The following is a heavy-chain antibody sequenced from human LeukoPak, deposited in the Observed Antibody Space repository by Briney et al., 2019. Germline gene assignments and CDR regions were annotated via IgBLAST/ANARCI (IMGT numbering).Heavy chain of an antibody. J-gene: IGHJ4*02. CDR3: AMAPKDSSGYPPLDD. V-gene: IGHV4-31*03. D-gene: IGHD3-22*01. Sequence: KPSETLSLTCTVSGGSISSGGYYWSWIRQHPRKGLEWIGYFYYSGDTYYSPSFKPRVTISVDTSKNQVSLELISVTAADTAVYYCAMAPKDSSGYPPLDDWGQEALLTV. CDR2: FYYSGDT. CDR1: GGSISSGGYY.